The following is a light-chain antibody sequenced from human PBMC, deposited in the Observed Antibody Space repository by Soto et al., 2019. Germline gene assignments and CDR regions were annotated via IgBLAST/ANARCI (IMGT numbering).Light chain of an antibody. J-gene: IGKJ4*01. Sequence: DIQLTQSPSFLSASVGDRVTITCRASQGISSYLAWYQQKPGKAPKLLIYAASTLQSGVPSRFSRSGSGTEFTLTISSLQPEDFATYYCQQLNSYPLTFGGGTKVEIK. CDR3: QQLNSYPLT. V-gene: IGKV1-9*01. CDR2: AAS. CDR1: QGISSY.